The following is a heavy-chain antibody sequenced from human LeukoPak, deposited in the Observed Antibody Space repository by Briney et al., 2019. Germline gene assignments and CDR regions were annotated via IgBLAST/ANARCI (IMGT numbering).Heavy chain of an antibody. CDR3: ARGRYYFDY. V-gene: IGHV3-7*03. CDR2: IKQDGSEK. Sequence: GSLKLSCAASGFTFSSYAMSWVRQAPGKGLEWVANIKQDGSEKYYVDSVKGRFTISRDNAKNSLYLQMNSLRAEDTAVYYCARGRYYFDYWGQGTLVTVSS. J-gene: IGHJ4*02. CDR1: GFTFSSYA.